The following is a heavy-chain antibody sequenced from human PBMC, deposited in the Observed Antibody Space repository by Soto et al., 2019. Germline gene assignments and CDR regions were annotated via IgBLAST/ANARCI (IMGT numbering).Heavy chain of an antibody. D-gene: IGHD3-22*01. Sequence: QVQLQESGPGLVKPSQTLSLTCTVSGGSISSGDYYWSWIRQPPGKGLEWIGYIYYSGSTYYNPSLKSRVTISVDTSKNQFSLKLSSVTAADTAVYYCARARHYYDRSGPSGAFDIWGQGTMVTVSS. CDR3: ARARHYYDRSGPSGAFDI. J-gene: IGHJ3*02. V-gene: IGHV4-30-4*01. CDR1: GGSISSGDYY. CDR2: IYYSGST.